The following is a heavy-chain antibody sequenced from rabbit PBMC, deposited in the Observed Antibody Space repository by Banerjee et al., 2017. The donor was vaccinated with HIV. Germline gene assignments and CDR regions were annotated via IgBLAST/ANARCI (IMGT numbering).Heavy chain of an antibody. Sequence: QEQLEESGGDLVKPEGSLTLTCTASGFSFNNNYVMCWVRQAPGKRPEWIACIYNGDGSTYYASWAKGRFTISKTSSTTVTLQMTSLTAADTATYFCARGSDDSSRGLDLWGPGTLVTVS. CDR1: GFSFNNNYV. D-gene: IGHD1-1*01. J-gene: IGHJ3*01. CDR3: ARGSDDSSRGLDL. V-gene: IGHV1S45*01. CDR2: IYNGDGST.